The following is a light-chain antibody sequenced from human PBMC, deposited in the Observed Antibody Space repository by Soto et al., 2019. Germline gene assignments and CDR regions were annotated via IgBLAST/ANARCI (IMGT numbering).Light chain of an antibody. J-gene: IGLJ1*01. V-gene: IGLV2-14*03. Sequence: QSALTQPASVSGSPGQSITISCTGTSSDVGGYNYVSWYQHHPGKAPKLMIYDVSNRPSGVSNRFSGSKSGNTASLTISGLQAEDEADYYCSSYTSSNTYVFGTGTKLT. CDR3: SSYTSSNTYV. CDR2: DVS. CDR1: SSDVGGYNY.